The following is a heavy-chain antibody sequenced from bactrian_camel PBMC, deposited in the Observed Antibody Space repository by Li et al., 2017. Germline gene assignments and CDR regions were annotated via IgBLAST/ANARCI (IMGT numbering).Heavy chain of an antibody. Sequence: QLVESGGGSVQAGGSLRLSCAASGVIFRSYCMGWFRQAPGKEREGVLSINGNSLVSYAPSVSGRFTISMDNAKNTLYLQMNSLKPEDTAVYYCATGLRPYCSGVYCYTHYDYWGQGTQVTVS. D-gene: IGHD2*01. CDR2: INGNSLV. V-gene: IGHV3-2*01. CDR3: ATGLRPYCSGVYCYTHYDY. J-gene: IGHJ4*01. CDR1: GVIFRSYC.